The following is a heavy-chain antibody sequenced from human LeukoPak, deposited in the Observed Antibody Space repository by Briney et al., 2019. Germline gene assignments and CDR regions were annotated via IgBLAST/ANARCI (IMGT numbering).Heavy chain of an antibody. J-gene: IGHJ4*02. V-gene: IGHV3-15*01. CDR1: GFTFSNAW. Sequence: GGSLRLSCAASGFTFSNAWMSWVRQGPGKGLEWVGRVKSKTDGGTTHYAATVKGRFTNSRDDSNNTLYLQMNSLNTEHTAVYYCTTDQDYGDYAYYFVYWGQGTLVTVSS. CDR3: TTDQDYGDYAYYFVY. D-gene: IGHD4-17*01. CDR2: VKSKTDGGTT.